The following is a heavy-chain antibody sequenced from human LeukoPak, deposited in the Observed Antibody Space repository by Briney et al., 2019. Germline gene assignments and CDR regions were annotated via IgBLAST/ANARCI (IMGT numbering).Heavy chain of an antibody. J-gene: IGHJ4*02. V-gene: IGHV3-30*04. CDR3: ARDSVVGASSGAHFDY. Sequence: GGSLSLPCAASGFTFSGYAMHWVRQAPGKGLEGVALISYDGSNKYYADSVKGRFTISRDNSKNTLYLQMNSLRAEDTAVYYCARDSVVGASSGAHFDYWGQGTLVTVSS. CDR2: ISYDGSNK. CDR1: GFTFSGYA. D-gene: IGHD1-26*01.